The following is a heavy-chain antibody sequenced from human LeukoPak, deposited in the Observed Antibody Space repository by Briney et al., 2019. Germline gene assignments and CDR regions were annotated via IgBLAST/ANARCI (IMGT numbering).Heavy chain of an antibody. D-gene: IGHD6-13*01. Sequence: ASVKVSCKASGYTFTSYGISWVRQAPGQGLEWMGWISAYNGNTNYAQKLQGRVTMTTDTSTSTAYLELRSLRSDDTAVYYCAREDREIAAAGADYWGQGALVTVSS. V-gene: IGHV1-18*01. CDR2: ISAYNGNT. CDR1: GYTFTSYG. CDR3: AREDREIAAAGADY. J-gene: IGHJ4*02.